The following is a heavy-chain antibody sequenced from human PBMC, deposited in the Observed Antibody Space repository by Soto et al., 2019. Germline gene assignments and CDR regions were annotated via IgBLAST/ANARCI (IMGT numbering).Heavy chain of an antibody. V-gene: IGHV4-30-4*01. CDR3: ARDRRYCSGGSCYYYYGMDV. Sequence: QVQLQESGPGLVKPSQTLSLTCTVSGGSIRSGDYYWSWIRPPPGKGLEWIGSIYYSGSTYYHPSLKSRVTISVDTSKNQFSLKLSSVTAADTAVYYCARDRRYCSGGSCYYYYGMDVWGQGTTVTVSS. D-gene: IGHD2-15*01. CDR1: GGSIRSGDYY. J-gene: IGHJ6*02. CDR2: IYYSGST.